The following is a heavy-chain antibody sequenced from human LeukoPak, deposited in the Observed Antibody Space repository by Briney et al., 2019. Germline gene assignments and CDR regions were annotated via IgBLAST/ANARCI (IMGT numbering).Heavy chain of an antibody. V-gene: IGHV4-59*12. Sequence: SETLSLTCTVSGGSISSYYWSWIRQPPGKGLEWIGYIYYSGSTNYNPSLKSRVTISVDTSKNQFSLKLSSVTAADTAVYYCARDLLMVTAIRMFDYWGQGTLVTVSS. CDR3: ARDLLMVTAIRMFDY. D-gene: IGHD2-21*02. CDR1: GGSISSYY. J-gene: IGHJ4*02. CDR2: IYYSGST.